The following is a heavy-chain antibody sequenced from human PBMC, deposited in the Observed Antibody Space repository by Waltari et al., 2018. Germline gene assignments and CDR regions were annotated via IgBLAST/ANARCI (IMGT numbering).Heavy chain of an antibody. D-gene: IGHD6-13*01. CDR1: GYSISSGYY. V-gene: IGHV4-38-2*02. CDR3: ARDGGYSSRQSSVY. J-gene: IGHJ4*02. Sequence: QVQLQESGPGLVKPSETLSLTCTVSGYSISSGYYWGWIRQPPGKGLEWIGSIYHSGSNYYNPSLKSRVTISVDTSKNQFSLKLSSVTAADTAVYYCARDGGYSSRQSSVYWGQGTLVTVSS. CDR2: IYHSGSN.